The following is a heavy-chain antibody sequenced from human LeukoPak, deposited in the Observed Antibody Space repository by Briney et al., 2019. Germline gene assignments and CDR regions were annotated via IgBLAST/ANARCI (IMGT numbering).Heavy chain of an antibody. CDR3: AVIYSGYDLGFDY. D-gene: IGHD5-12*01. CDR2: IYYSGST. J-gene: IGHJ4*02. Sequence: SETLSLTCTVSGGSISSSSYYWGWLRQPPGKGLEWIGSIYYSGSTYYNPSLKSRVTISVDTSKNQFSLKLSSVTAADTAVYYCAVIYSGYDLGFDYRGQGTLVTVSS. V-gene: IGHV4-39*01. CDR1: GGSISSSSYY.